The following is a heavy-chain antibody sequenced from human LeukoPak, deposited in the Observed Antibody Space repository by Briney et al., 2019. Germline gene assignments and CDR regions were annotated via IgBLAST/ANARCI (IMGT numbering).Heavy chain of an antibody. CDR3: TTIGYDFWSGYSPPNGMDV. V-gene: IGHV3-30*03. CDR2: ISYDGSNK. J-gene: IGHJ6*02. D-gene: IGHD3-3*01. CDR1: GFTFSSYG. Sequence: GGSLRLSCAASGFTFSSYGMHWVRQAPGKGLEWVAVISYDGSNKYYADSVKGRFTISRDNSKNTLYLQMNSLRAEDTAVYYCTTIGYDFWSGYSPPNGMDVWGQGTTVTVSS.